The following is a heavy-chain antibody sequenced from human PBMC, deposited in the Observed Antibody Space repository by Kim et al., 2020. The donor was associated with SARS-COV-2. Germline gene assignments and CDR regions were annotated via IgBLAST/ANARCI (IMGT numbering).Heavy chain of an antibody. J-gene: IGHJ4*02. CDR1: GYSFTSYW. CDR2: IDPSDSYT. CDR3: ARMWRGHSYGYRVYFEY. V-gene: IGHV5-10-1*01. D-gene: IGHD5-18*01. Sequence: GESLKISCKGSGYSFTSYWISWVRQMPGKGLEWMGRIDPSDSYTNYSPSFQGHVTISADKSISTAYLQWSSLKASDTAMYYCARMWRGHSYGYRVYFEYWGQGPLVTVP.